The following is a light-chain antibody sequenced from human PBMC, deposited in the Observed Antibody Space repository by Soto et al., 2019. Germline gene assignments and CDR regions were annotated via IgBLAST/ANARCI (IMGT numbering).Light chain of an antibody. Sequence: DIQMTQSPSILSASVGDRVTITCRASQIISSRLAWYQQKPGKAPKLLIYDAYNLESGVPSRFSGSGSGTEFTLSIIILQPDDFATYYCQQYNSYSLTFGGGTKVDIK. V-gene: IGKV1-5*01. CDR3: QQYNSYSLT. CDR1: QIISSR. CDR2: DAY. J-gene: IGKJ4*01.